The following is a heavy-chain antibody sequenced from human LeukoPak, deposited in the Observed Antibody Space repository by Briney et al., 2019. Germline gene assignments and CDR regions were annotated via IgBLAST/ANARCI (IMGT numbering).Heavy chain of an antibody. D-gene: IGHD6-19*01. Sequence: GGSLRLSCAASGFTFSTYRMAWVRQVPGKGLEWVATITEDGSGKYHVDSVRGRFTVSRDNTNKLLFLQMNSLRAEDTAVYHCAKARYSSGLDYWGQGTLVSVSS. J-gene: IGHJ4*02. V-gene: IGHV3-7*01. CDR2: ITEDGSGK. CDR3: AKARYSSGLDY. CDR1: GFTFSTYR.